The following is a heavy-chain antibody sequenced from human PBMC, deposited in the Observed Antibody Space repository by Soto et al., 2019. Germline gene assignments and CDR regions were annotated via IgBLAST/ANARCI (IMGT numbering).Heavy chain of an antibody. CDR2: ISYDGSNQ. V-gene: IGHV3-30*03. D-gene: IGHD2-15*01. CDR3: VLVVAAFEYFQH. CDR1: GFTFSSYG. J-gene: IGHJ1*01. Sequence: QVQLVESGGGVVQPGRSLRLSCAASGFTFSSYGMHWVRQAPGKGLEWVAVISYDGSNQYYADSVKGRFTISRDNSKNTLYLQMTSLRAEDTAVYYCVLVVAAFEYFQHWGQGTLVTVSS.